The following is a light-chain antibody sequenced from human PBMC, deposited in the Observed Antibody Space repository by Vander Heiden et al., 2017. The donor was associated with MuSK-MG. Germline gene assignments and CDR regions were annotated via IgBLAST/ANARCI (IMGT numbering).Light chain of an antibody. J-gene: IGLJ3*02. CDR3: SAVASSYTLV. CDR2: DVS. CDR1: YGDIGGYSY. V-gene: IGLV2-14*03. Sequence: QSALTQHASVSGSPGQSIPISCTGTYGDIGGYSYVDWYQQNPGKTAKLMIYDVSNRASGVANRFSGSKSGNRTSLTIAEHQDEDEADYYCSAVASSYTLVFGGGTKKTVL.